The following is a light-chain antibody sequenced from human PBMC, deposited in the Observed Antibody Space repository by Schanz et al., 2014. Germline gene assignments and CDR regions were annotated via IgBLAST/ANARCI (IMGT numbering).Light chain of an antibody. V-gene: IGLV1-40*01. Sequence: QSVLTQSPSVSGAPGQRVTISCTGSSSNIGAGYDVHWYQQLPGTAPKLLIYGNSNRPSGVPDRFSGSKSGTSASLAITGLLAEDEADYYCQSYDSGLSGPVFGGGTKLTVL. J-gene: IGLJ2*01. CDR3: QSYDSGLSGPV. CDR2: GNS. CDR1: SSNIGAGYD.